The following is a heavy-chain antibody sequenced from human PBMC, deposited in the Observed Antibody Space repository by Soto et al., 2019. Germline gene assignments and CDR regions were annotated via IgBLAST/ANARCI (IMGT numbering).Heavy chain of an antibody. V-gene: IGHV5-51*01. CDR3: ARSRRGAYSSGWYSPWGYYNYGLDV. J-gene: IGHJ6*02. Sequence: GESLKISCKGSGYSFTSYWIGWVRQMPGKGLEWMGIIYPGDSDTRYSPSFQGQVTISADKSISTAYLQWSSLKASDTAMYYCARSRRGAYSSGWYSPWGYYNYGLDVWGQGTKVTVSS. D-gene: IGHD6-19*01. CDR2: IYPGDSDT. CDR1: GYSFTSYW.